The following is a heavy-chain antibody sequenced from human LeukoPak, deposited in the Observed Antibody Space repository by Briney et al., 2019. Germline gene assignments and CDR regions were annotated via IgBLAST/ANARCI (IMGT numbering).Heavy chain of an antibody. Sequence: SETLSLTCTVSGGSISSSSYYWGWIRQPPGKGLERIGSIYYSGSTYYNPSLKSRVTISVDTSKNQFSLKLSSVTAADTAVYYCARDVDRGALLHPGFQHWGQGTLVTVSS. CDR1: GGSISSSSYY. V-gene: IGHV4-39*07. J-gene: IGHJ1*01. D-gene: IGHD3-22*01. CDR3: ARDVDRGALLHPGFQH. CDR2: IYYSGST.